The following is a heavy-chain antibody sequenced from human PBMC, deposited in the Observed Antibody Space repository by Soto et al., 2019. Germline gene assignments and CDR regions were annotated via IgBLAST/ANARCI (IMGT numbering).Heavy chain of an antibody. J-gene: IGHJ4*02. D-gene: IGHD1-26*01. CDR3: AKPAKGSGSYAPFDS. V-gene: IGHV3-23*01. CDR2: ISVGGGST. Sequence: GSLRLSCAASGFTFGSYVMTWVRQAPGKGLEWVSAISVGGGSTSYADSVKGRFTISRDNSKNTLYLRMISLRVEDTAVNYCAKPAKGSGSYAPFDSWGQGILVTVSS. CDR1: GFTFGSYV.